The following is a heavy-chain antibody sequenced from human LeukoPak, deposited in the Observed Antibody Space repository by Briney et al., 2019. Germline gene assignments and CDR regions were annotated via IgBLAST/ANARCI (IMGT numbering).Heavy chain of an antibody. CDR3: ARRDYDSSGYYSLNYFDY. Sequence: SETLSLTCTVSGGSISSSTYYWGWIRQPPGKGLEWIGSIYYSGSTYYNPSLKSRVTISVDTSKNHFSLKLSSVTAADTAVYYCARRDYDSSGYYSLNYFDYWGQGTLVTVS. J-gene: IGHJ4*02. CDR1: GGSISSSTYY. V-gene: IGHV4-39*02. D-gene: IGHD3-22*01. CDR2: IYYSGST.